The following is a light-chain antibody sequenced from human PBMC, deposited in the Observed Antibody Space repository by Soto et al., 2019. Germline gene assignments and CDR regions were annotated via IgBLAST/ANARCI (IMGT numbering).Light chain of an antibody. CDR3: LSADSSGTNV. CDR1: ALPKKY. Sequence: ELTQPPSVSVSLGQMARLTCSGEALPKKYAYWYQQKPGQFPVLVIYKDSERPSGIPERFSGSSSGTIVTLTISGVQAEDEADYYCLSADSSGTNVFGSGTQLTVL. V-gene: IGLV3-16*01. CDR2: KDS. J-gene: IGLJ6*01.